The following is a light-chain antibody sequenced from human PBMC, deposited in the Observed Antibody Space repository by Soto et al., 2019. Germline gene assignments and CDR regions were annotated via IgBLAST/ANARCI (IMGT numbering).Light chain of an antibody. CDR3: QQYNNWPWT. Sequence: EIVMTQSPATLSVSPGERATLSCRASQSVTFSLAWYQQKPGQAPSLLIHSASTRATGFPDRFSGSGSGTDFTLIISSLQSEDFAVYYCQQYNNWPWTFGQGTKVEIK. CDR1: QSVTFS. V-gene: IGKV3-15*01. J-gene: IGKJ1*01. CDR2: SAS.